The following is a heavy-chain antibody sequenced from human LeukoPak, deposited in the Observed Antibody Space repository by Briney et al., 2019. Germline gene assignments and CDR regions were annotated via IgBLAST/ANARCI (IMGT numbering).Heavy chain of an antibody. CDR1: GYTFTGYY. CDR2: IKPNSGGT. J-gene: IGHJ4*02. CDR3: ARDLKLIAEFDY. V-gene: IGHV1-2*02. D-gene: IGHD2-15*01. Sequence: ASVKVSCKASGYTFTGYYIHWVRQAPGQGLEWMGWIKPNSGGTNYAQKFQGRVTMTRGTSISTAYMELTRLRSDDTAVYYCARDLKLIAEFDYWGQGTLVTVSS.